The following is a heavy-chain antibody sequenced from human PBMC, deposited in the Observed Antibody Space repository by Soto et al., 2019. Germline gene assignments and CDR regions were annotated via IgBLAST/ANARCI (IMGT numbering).Heavy chain of an antibody. CDR1: VGTFSSYA. Sequence: SVKVSWNASVGTFSSYAFSWLRQAPVQGLDCIGGIIPIFGTANYAQRFQGRVTTTADESTSTAYMELSILRSEDTAMYYCAREDYGYXGKPVDYWGQGTLVTVSS. D-gene: IGHD4-17*01. J-gene: IGHJ4*02. CDR2: IIPIFGTA. V-gene: IGHV1-69*13. CDR3: AREDYGYXGKPVDY.